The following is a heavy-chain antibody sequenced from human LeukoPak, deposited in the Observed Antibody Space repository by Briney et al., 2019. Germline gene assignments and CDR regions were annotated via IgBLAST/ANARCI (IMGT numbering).Heavy chain of an antibody. CDR2: ISSSSSYI. CDR3: ARDAVQARSGPKWYYYYGMDV. J-gene: IGHJ6*02. D-gene: IGHD6-19*01. Sequence: GGSLRLSCAASGFTFSSYSMNWVRQAPGKGLEWVSSISSSSSYIYYADSVKGRFTISRDNAKNSLYLQMNSLRAEDTAVYYCARDAVQARSGPKWYYYYGMDVWGQGTTVTVSS. CDR1: GFTFSSYS. V-gene: IGHV3-21*01.